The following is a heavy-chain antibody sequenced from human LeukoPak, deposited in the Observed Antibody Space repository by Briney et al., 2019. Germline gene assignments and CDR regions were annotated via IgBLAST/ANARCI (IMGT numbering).Heavy chain of an antibody. CDR3: ARRHTYYYDSSGYPLDAFDI. CDR1: GGSISSYY. V-gene: IGHV4-59*01. D-gene: IGHD3-22*01. CDR2: IYYSGST. Sequence: SETLSLTCTVPGGSISSYYWSWIRQPPGKGLEWIGYIYYSGSTNYNPSLKGRVAISVDTSKNQFSLKLSSVTAADTAVYYCARRHTYYYDSSGYPLDAFDIWGQGTMVTVSS. J-gene: IGHJ3*02.